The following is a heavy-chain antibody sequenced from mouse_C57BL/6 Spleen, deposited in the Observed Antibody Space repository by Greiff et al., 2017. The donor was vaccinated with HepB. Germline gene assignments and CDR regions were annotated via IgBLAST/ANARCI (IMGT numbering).Heavy chain of an antibody. Sequence: EVQRVESGEGLVKPGGSLKLSCAASGFTFSSYAMSWVRQTPEKRLEWVAYISSGGDYIYYADTVKGRFTISRDNARNTLYLQMSSLKSEDTAMYYCTRGERSSAWFAYWGQGTLVTVSA. J-gene: IGHJ3*01. D-gene: IGHD1-1*01. CDR3: TRGERSSAWFAY. CDR2: ISSGGDYI. CDR1: GFTFSSYA. V-gene: IGHV5-9-1*02.